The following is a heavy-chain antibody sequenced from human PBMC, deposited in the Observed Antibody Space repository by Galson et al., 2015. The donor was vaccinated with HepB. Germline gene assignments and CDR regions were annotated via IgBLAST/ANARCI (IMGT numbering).Heavy chain of an antibody. J-gene: IGHJ4*02. CDR2: ISSSNSTI. CDR3: ARVGYYYDSSVYPFDF. V-gene: IGHV3-48*01. Sequence: SLRLSCAASGFTFSSYSMNWVRQAPGKGLEWVSYISSSNSTIYYADSVKGRFTISRDNAKNSLYLQMNSLRAEDTAVYYCARVGYYYDSSVYPFDFWGQGTLVTVSS. D-gene: IGHD3-22*01. CDR1: GFTFSSYS.